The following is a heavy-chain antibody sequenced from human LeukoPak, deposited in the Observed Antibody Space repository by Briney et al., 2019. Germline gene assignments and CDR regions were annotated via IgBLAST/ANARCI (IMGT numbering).Heavy chain of an antibody. Sequence: PSETLSLTCTVSGGSISSYYWSWIRQPPGKGLEWIGYIYYSGSTNYNPSLKSRVTISVDTSKNQFSLKLSSVTAADTAVYYCAREKPRSTSFDPWGRGTLVTVSS. CDR3: AREKPRSTSFDP. J-gene: IGHJ5*02. CDR2: IYYSGST. CDR1: GGSISSYY. D-gene: IGHD2-2*01. V-gene: IGHV4-59*01.